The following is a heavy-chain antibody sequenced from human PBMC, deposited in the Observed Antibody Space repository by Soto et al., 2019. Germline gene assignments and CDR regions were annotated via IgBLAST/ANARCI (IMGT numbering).Heavy chain of an antibody. CDR1: GYTFTSYD. Sequence: ASLTVACKASGYTFTSYDMHWVRQAPGQGLEWMGIINPSGGSTSYAQKFQGRVTMTRDTSTSTVYMELSSLRSEDTAVYYCARDSIVGATRPYNWFDPWGQGTLVTVSS. J-gene: IGHJ5*02. V-gene: IGHV1-46*01. CDR3: ARDSIVGATRPYNWFDP. D-gene: IGHD1-26*01. CDR2: INPSGGST.